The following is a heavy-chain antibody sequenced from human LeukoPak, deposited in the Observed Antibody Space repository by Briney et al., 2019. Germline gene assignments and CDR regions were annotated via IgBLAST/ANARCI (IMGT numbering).Heavy chain of an antibody. D-gene: IGHD4-17*01. CDR2: IRYDGRNK. CDR1: RFTFSSYG. V-gene: IGHV3-30*02. CDR3: AKEIWPTVTTPGHTYDY. J-gene: IGHJ4*02. Sequence: PGGSLRLSCAASRFTFSSYGMHWVRQAPGKGLEWVAFIRYDGRNKYYADSVKGRFTISRDNSQNTLYLQMNSLRNEDTAVYYCAKEIWPTVTTPGHTYDYWGQGTLVTVSS.